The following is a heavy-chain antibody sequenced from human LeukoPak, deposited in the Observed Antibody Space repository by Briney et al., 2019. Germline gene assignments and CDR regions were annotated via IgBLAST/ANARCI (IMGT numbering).Heavy chain of an antibody. D-gene: IGHD3/OR15-3a*01. V-gene: IGHV3-23*01. CDR2: ISGSGGST. CDR3: AKDQGKEWTGLFDY. Sequence: PGGSLRLSGAASGFTFSSYAMSWVRQAPGKGLEWVSAISGSGGSTYYADSVKGRFTISRDNSKNTLYLQMNSLRAEDTAVYYCAKDQGKEWTGLFDYWGQGTLVTVSS. J-gene: IGHJ4*02. CDR1: GFTFSSYA.